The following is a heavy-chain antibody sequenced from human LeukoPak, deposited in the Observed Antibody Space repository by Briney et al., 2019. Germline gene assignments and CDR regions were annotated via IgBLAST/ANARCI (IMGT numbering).Heavy chain of an antibody. CDR2: IYPGDSDT. V-gene: IGHV5-51*01. D-gene: IGHD2-15*01. CDR3: ATLQDVLFY. Sequence: GESLKISCKGSGYSFASYWIGWVRQMPGKGLEWMGVIYPGDSDTRDSPSFQGQVTISADKSISTAYLQWSSLKASDTAIYYCATLQDVLFYWGQGTLVTVSS. CDR1: GYSFASYW. J-gene: IGHJ4*02.